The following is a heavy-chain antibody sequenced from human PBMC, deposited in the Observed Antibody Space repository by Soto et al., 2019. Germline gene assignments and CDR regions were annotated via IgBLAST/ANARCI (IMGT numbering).Heavy chain of an antibody. CDR3: VRFWPPPYSAALTDYTDAFDY. CDR2: IYHSGRT. Sequence: PSATLSLTCALSGPSINSHNWSSWVRHPPGKGLEWIGEIYHSGRTNYNPSLKSRVTISVDKSKNQYSLKLSSVTAADTAVYYCVRFWPPPYSAALTDYTDAFDYWGQG. J-gene: IGHJ4*02. D-gene: IGHD3-9*01. CDR1: GPSINSHNW. V-gene: IGHV4-4*02.